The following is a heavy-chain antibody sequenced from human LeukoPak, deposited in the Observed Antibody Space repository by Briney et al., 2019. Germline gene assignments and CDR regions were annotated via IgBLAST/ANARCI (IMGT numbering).Heavy chain of an antibody. D-gene: IGHD6-19*01. J-gene: IGHJ1*01. CDR3: IISIGSSGWN. CDR1: GFSFNNAW. Sequence: GGSLRLSCAASGFSFNNAWMNWVRQAPGKGLEWVGRIRSKVDGGTADYAPPVKARFTISRDDSTNTLYLQMNSLKTADTAMYYCIISIGSSGWNWGQGTLVTVSS. V-gene: IGHV3-15*01. CDR2: IRSKVDGGTA.